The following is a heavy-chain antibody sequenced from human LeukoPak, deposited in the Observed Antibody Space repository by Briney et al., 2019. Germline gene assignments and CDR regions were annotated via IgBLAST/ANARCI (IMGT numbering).Heavy chain of an antibody. CDR3: AKPTDTAMDPFDY. D-gene: IGHD5-18*01. J-gene: IGHJ4*02. Sequence: GGSLRLSCAASGFTLSSYAMSWVRQAPGKGLEWVSAISGSGGRTYYADSVKGRFTISRDNSKNTLYLQMNSLRAEDTAVYYCAKPTDTAMDPFDYWGQGTLVTVSS. V-gene: IGHV3-23*01. CDR1: GFTLSSYA. CDR2: ISGSGGRT.